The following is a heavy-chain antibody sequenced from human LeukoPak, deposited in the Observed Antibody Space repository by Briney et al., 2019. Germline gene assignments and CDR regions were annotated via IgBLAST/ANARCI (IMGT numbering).Heavy chain of an antibody. CDR2: MSSGSRYI. J-gene: IGHJ4*02. D-gene: IGHD3-3*01. CDR1: GFTFSSCA. Sequence: GGTLRLSCTASGFTFSSCAMTWVRQAPAKGLERISSMSSGSRYIYYADSVRGRFTISRDNAKNSLYLIMNSLRAEDTAIDYCARDRPTGASRVFVVQWGQGTPVTVSS. V-gene: IGHV3-21*06. CDR3: ARDRPTGASRVFVVQ.